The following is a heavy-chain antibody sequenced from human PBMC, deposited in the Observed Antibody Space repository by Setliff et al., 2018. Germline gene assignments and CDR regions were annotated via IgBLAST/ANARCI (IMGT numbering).Heavy chain of an antibody. D-gene: IGHD2-21*02. CDR2: FNRTRKI. CDR3: AGGGRYCGGDCYQDDAFDI. V-gene: IGHV4-34*01. CDR1: GGSFSDYY. J-gene: IGHJ3*02. Sequence: SETLSLTCEVSGGSFSDYYWSWIRQSPGKGLEWLGDFNRTRKIDYSPSLKSRLTISVDTSKKQFSLRLNSVTAADTAMYYCAGGGRYCGGDCYQDDAFDIWGQGTMVTVSS.